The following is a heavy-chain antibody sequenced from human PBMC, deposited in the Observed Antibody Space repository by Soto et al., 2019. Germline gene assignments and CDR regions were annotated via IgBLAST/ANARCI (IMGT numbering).Heavy chain of an antibody. V-gene: IGHV3-23*01. CDR3: AKDRSITIFGVVINLDY. Sequence: GGSLRLSCAASRFTFSSYAMSWARQAPGKGLEWVSAISGSGGSTYYADSVKGRFTISRDNSKNTLYLQMNSLRAEDTAVYYCAKDRSITIFGVVINLDYWGQGTLVTVS. CDR2: ISGSGGST. D-gene: IGHD3-3*01. CDR1: RFTFSSYA. J-gene: IGHJ4*02.